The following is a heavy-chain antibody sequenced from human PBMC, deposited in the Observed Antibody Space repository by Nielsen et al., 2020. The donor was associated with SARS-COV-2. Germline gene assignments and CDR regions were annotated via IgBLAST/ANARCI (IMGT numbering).Heavy chain of an antibody. CDR1: GYTFTSYA. CDR3: ARDLAGGWFDP. V-gene: IGHV1-69*06. J-gene: IGHJ5*02. Sequence: SVKVSCKASGYTFTSYAMNWVRQAPGQGLEWMGGIIPIFGTANYAQKFQGRVTITADKSTSTAYMELSSLRSEDTAVYYCARDLAGGWFDPWGQGTLVTVSS. CDR2: IIPIFGTA. D-gene: IGHD6-19*01.